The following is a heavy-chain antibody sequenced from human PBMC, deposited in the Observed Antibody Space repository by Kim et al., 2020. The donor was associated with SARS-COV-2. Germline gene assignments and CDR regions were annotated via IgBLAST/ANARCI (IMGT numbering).Heavy chain of an antibody. V-gene: IGHV4-31*03. CDR1: GGSISSGGYY. J-gene: IGHJ4*02. CDR3: ARAPRRIITIFGVVTHFDY. D-gene: IGHD3-3*01. CDR2: IYYSGST. Sequence: SETLSLTCTVSGGSISSGGYYWSWIRQHPGKGLEWIGYIYYSGSTYYNPSLKSRVTISVDTSKNQFSLKLSSVTAADTAVYYCARAPRRIITIFGVVTHFDYWGQGTRDTVSS.